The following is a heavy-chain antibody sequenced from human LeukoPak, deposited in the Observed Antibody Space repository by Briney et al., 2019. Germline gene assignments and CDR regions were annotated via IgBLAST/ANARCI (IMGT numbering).Heavy chain of an antibody. D-gene: IGHD2-15*01. Sequence: PGGSLRLSCAASGFIFDDYDMNWVRQAPGKGLEWVSGINWNGGSTGYADSVKGRFTISRDNAKNSLYLQMNSLRAEDTALYYCARSPGYSSGKKYYFDYWGQGTLVTVSP. CDR1: GFIFDDYD. J-gene: IGHJ4*02. CDR2: INWNGGST. CDR3: ARSPGYSSGKKYYFDY. V-gene: IGHV3-20*04.